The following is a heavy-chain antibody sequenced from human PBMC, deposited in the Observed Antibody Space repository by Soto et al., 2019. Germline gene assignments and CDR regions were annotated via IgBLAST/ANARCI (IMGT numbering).Heavy chain of an antibody. CDR2: IYYSGST. D-gene: IGHD6-13*01. CDR1: GGSISSSSYY. V-gene: IGHV4-39*01. Sequence: SETLSLTCTVSGGSISSSSYYWGWIRQPPGKGLEWIGNIYYSGSTYYNPSLKSRVTISVDTSKNQFSLKLSSVTAADTAVYYCARVAAAGTVWFDPWGQGTLVTV. J-gene: IGHJ5*02. CDR3: ARVAAAGTVWFDP.